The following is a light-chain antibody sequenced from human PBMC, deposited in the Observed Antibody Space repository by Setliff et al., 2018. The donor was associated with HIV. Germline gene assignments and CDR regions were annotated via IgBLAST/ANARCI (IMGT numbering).Light chain of an antibody. J-gene: IGLJ1*01. CDR3: YSYAGTNSWV. CDR2: EVT. Sequence: QSVLTQPASVSGSPGQSITISCTGTSSDVGSFDLVSWYQHHPGKAPKLVISEVTKRPSGVSNRFSGSKSGNTASLTISGLQAEDEADYYCYSYAGTNSWVFGTGTKVTVL. V-gene: IGLV2-23*02. CDR1: SSDVGSFDL.